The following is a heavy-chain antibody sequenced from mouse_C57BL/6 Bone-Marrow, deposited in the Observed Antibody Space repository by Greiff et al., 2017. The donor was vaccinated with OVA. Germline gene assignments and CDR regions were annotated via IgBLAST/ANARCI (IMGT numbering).Heavy chain of an antibody. Sequence: QVQLQQSGAELVRPGTSVKVSCKASGYAFTNYLIEWVKQRPGQGLEWIGVINPGSGGTNYNEKFKGKATLTADKSSSTAYMQLSSLTSEESAVYFCARTRYSNCYYYAMDYWGQGTAVTVSS. CDR1: GYAFTNYL. CDR2: INPGSGGT. V-gene: IGHV1-54*01. D-gene: IGHD2-5*01. CDR3: ARTRYSNCYYYAMDY. J-gene: IGHJ4*01.